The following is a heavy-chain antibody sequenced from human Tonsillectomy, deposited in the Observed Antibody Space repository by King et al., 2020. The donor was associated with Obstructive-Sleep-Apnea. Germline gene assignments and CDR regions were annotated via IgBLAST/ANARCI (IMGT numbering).Heavy chain of an antibody. CDR2: ISYDGSHQ. CDR1: GFIFSDYA. J-gene: IGHJ4*02. V-gene: IGHV3-30*14. D-gene: IGHD1-26*01. CDR3: ARDGGGSFYPNDY. Sequence: VQLVESGGGVVQPGRSLRLSCAASGFIFSDYAIHWVRQAPGKGLEWVAVISYDGSHQQYADSVTGRFTISRDNSKNTLYLQMNSLRDADTAVYYGARDGGGSFYPNDYWGQGTLVTVSS.